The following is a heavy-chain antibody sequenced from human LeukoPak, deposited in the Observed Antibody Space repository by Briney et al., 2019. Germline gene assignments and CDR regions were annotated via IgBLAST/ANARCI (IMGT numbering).Heavy chain of an antibody. J-gene: IGHJ4*02. V-gene: IGHV4-31*03. CDR2: IYYSGST. Sequence: SQTLSLTCTVSGGSISSGGYYWSWIRQHPGKGLEWIGYIYYSGSTYYNPSLKSRVTISVDTSKNQFSLKLSSVTAADTAVYYCARDGGYCSGGSCYFAREYYFDYWGQGTLVTVCS. CDR1: GGSISSGGYY. D-gene: IGHD2-15*01. CDR3: ARDGGYCSGGSCYFAREYYFDY.